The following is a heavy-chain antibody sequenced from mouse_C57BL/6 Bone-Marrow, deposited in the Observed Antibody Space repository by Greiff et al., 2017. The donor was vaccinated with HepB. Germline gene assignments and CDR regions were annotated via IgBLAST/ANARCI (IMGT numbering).Heavy chain of an antibody. CDR1: GYSFTDYN. Sequence: VQLQQSGPELVKPGDSVKISCKASGYSFTDYNMNWVKQSNGKSLEWIGVINPNYGTTSYNQKFKGKATLTVDQSSSTAYMQLNSLTSEDSSVYYCARGIFITTVVATWYFDVWGTGTTVTVSS. J-gene: IGHJ1*03. CDR2: INPNYGTT. V-gene: IGHV1-39*01. D-gene: IGHD1-1*01. CDR3: ARGIFITTVVATWYFDV.